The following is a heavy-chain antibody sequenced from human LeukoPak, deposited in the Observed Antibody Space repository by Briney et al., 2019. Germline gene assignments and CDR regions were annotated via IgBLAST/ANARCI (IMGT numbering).Heavy chain of an antibody. CDR2: INAGNGNT. CDR3: ARAKLLVGGYWFDP. J-gene: IGHJ5*02. Sequence: ASVKVSCKASGYTFTSYAMHWVRQAPGQRLEWMGWINAGNGNTKYSQKFQGRVTITRDTSASTAYMELSSLRSEDTAVYYCARAKLLVGGYWFDPWGQGTLVTVSS. D-gene: IGHD2-8*02. CDR1: GYTFTSYA. V-gene: IGHV1-3*01.